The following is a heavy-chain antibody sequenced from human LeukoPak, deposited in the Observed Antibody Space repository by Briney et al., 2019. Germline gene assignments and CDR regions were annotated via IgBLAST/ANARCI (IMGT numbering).Heavy chain of an antibody. D-gene: IGHD4-23*01. J-gene: IGHJ4*02. CDR3: ARHDDYGGNSFDY. Sequence: SETLSLTCTVPGGSLSGHYWSWIRQPPGKGLEWIAYIYYSGGANYNPSLKSRVTISVDTSKNQFSLKLSSVTAADTAVYYCARHDDYGGNSFDYWGQGTLVTVSS. CDR1: GGSLSGHY. CDR2: IYYSGGA. V-gene: IGHV4-59*11.